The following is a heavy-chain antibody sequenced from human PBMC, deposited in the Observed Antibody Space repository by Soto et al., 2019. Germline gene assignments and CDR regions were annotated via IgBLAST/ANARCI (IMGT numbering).Heavy chain of an antibody. CDR1: VFEFDNYA. CDR2: ISSDGGIQ. V-gene: IGHV3-30-3*01. J-gene: IGHJ3*02. CDR3: ARDRFPPYRAMGSYYMDALHI. Sequence: VGSLRLSCASSVFEFDNYAIHCVRQSPGKWLQWVAVISSDGGIQYYADSVKGRFTVSRDNSNNTLYLLMTSLKTDDTALYYCARDRFPPYRAMGSYYMDALHIWGQGIMVTV. D-gene: IGHD3-22*01.